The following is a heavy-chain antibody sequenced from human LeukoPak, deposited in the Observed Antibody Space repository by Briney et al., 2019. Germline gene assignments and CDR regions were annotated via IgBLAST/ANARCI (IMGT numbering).Heavy chain of an antibody. V-gene: IGHV3-30*18. CDR1: GFTFSSYG. J-gene: IGHJ6*02. Sequence: GRSLRLSCAASGFTFSSYGMHGVGQAPGKGREWVGVISYGGSNKYYADPVRGGLTISRDNSKNTLYLQMNSLRAEDTAVYSCPKAPESQGMAVWGQATTVTVSS. CDR3: PKAPESQGMAV. CDR2: ISYGGSNK.